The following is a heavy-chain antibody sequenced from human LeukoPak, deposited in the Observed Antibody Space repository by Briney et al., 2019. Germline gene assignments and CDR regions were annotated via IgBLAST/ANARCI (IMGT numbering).Heavy chain of an antibody. CDR3: GKIHPDMVVVVAAGGRFDR. J-gene: IGHJ5*02. CDR1: GFTFSSYA. V-gene: IGHV3-23*01. D-gene: IGHD2-15*01. CDR2: ISGSGRNT. Sequence: GGSLRLSCAASGFTFSSYAMSWVRQAPGKGLEWVSGISGSGRNTYYADSVKGRFTISRDNSKNTLYLQMNSLRAEDTAVYYCGKIHPDMVVVVAAGGRFDRWGQGSLVTVCS.